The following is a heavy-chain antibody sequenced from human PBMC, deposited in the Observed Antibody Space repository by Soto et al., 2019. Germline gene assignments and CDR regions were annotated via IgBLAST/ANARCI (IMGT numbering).Heavy chain of an antibody. CDR2: IIPLFGST. CDR1: GDIFSGYS. CDR3: ARDLGTGYESGDY. D-gene: IGHD5-12*01. J-gene: IGHJ4*02. Sequence: QVQLVQSGAEVKKPGSSVKVSCTASGDIFSGYSISWVRQAPGQGLEWMGGIIPLFGSTNYAPKFQGRVTITAVQSTNTGYMELSSLKSEDTAVYYCARDLGTGYESGDYWGQGTLVTVSS. V-gene: IGHV1-69*12.